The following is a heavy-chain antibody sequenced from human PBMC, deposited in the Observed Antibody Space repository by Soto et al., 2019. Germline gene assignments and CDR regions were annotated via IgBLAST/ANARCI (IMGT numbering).Heavy chain of an antibody. J-gene: IGHJ4*02. CDR1: GFTFGDYW. CDR2: MTGDGRTT. CDR3: ATAEVDY. V-gene: IGHV3-74*03. Sequence: GGSLRLSCAASGFTFGDYWMHWVRQPPGKGPEWVSRMTGDGRTTEYADSVKGRFTASRDNAKSTLYLQMNSLRAEDTAVYYCATAEVDYWGPGTLVTVSS.